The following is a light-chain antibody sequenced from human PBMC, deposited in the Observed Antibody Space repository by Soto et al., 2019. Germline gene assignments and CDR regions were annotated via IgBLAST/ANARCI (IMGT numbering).Light chain of an antibody. J-gene: IGLJ3*02. CDR1: SSDVGNYNF. V-gene: IGLV2-23*01. CDR2: EDS. CDR3: CSYAGSDTWV. Sequence: QSALTQPASVSGSPEQSTTISFTGTSSDVGNYNFVSWYQQHPGKAPKLIIYEDSKRPSGISNRFSGSKSGNTASLTISGLQPEDEADYYCCSYAGSDTWVFGGGTKLTVL.